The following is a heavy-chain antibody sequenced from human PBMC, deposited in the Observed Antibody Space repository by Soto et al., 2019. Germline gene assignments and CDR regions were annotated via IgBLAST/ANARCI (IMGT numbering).Heavy chain of an antibody. CDR3: VRQHSTSSDYYGLDV. CDR1: GDSVSSNTAA. J-gene: IGHJ6*02. Sequence: PSQTLSLTCAISGDSVSSNTAAWNWIRQSPSRGLEWLGRTYYRSKWNNDYALSVKSRVIIYPDTSKNQFSLQLNSVTPEDTAVYYCVRQHSTSSDYYGLDVWGQGTTVTSP. CDR2: TYYRSKWNN. D-gene: IGHD6-6*01. V-gene: IGHV6-1*01.